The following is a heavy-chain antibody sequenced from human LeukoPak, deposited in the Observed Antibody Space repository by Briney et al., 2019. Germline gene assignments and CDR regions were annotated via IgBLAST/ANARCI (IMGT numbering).Heavy chain of an antibody. CDR2: INTDGSTT. CDR3: ARGVSGTGPDI. V-gene: IGHV3-74*01. J-gene: IGHJ3*02. CDR1: GFTFSSHW. Sequence: PGGSLRLSCAATGFTFSSHWMHWVRQAPGEGVVWVSRINTDGSTTDYADSVKGRFAISRDNAKNTLYLQMNSLRADDTAIYYCARGVSGTGPDIWGQGTMVTVSS. D-gene: IGHD5/OR15-5a*01.